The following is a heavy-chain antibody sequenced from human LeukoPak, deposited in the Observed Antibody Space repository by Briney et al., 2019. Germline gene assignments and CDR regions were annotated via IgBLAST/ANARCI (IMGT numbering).Heavy chain of an antibody. D-gene: IGHD3-3*01. CDR2: FDPEDGET. J-gene: IGHJ4*02. V-gene: IGHV1-24*01. CDR1: GYTLTELS. CDR3: ARDRYYDFWSGYYYYFDY. Sequence: ASVKVSCKVSGYTLTELSMHWVRQAPGKGLEWMGGFDPEDGETIYAQKFQGRVTMTRDTSISTAYMELSRLRSDDTAVYYCARDRYYDFWSGYYYYFDYWGQGTLVTVSS.